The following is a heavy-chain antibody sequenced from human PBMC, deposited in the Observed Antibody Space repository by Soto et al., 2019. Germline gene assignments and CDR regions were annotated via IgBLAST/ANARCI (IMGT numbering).Heavy chain of an antibody. V-gene: IGHV1-69*02. CDR2: IIPIIGVP. CDR3: ARPVLNDLDADSSAFDI. J-gene: IGHJ3*02. D-gene: IGHD1-1*01. CDR1: GGTFSSQT. Sequence: QVQLVQSGAEVKKPGSSVKVSCTASGGTFSSQTINWVRQVPGQGLEWMGSIIPIIGVPKYAQSLLSRVTISVDKSTRTAYLELSSLTSEDTAVYFCARPVLNDLDADSSAFDIWGQGTMVTVSS.